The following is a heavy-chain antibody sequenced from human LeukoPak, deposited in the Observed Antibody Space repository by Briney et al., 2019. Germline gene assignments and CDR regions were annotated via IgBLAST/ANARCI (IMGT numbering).Heavy chain of an antibody. CDR2: MNPNSGNT. D-gene: IGHD3-9*01. J-gene: IGHJ4*02. Sequence: GASVKVSCKASGYTFTSYDINWMRQAPGQGLEWVGWMNPNSGNTGYAQTFQGKLTMTRNTSIKTAYMELSSLRSEDTAVYYCARRFHDNLTGHTRYDYWGQGTLVTVSS. CDR3: ARRFHDNLTGHTRYDY. CDR1: GYTFTSYD. V-gene: IGHV1-8*01.